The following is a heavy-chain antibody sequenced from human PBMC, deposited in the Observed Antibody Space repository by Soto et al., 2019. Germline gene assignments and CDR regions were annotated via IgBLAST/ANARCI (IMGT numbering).Heavy chain of an antibody. D-gene: IGHD2-2*01. CDR2: ISYDGSNK. J-gene: IGHJ6*02. V-gene: IGHV3-30*18. Sequence: GGSLRLSCAASGFTFSSYGMHWVRQAPGKGLEWVAVISYDGSNKYYADSVKGRFTISRDNSKNTLYLQMNSLRAEDTAVYYCAKELGYCSSTSCPLHYYYYYGMDVWGQGTTVTVSS. CDR1: GFTFSSYG. CDR3: AKELGYCSSTSCPLHYYYYYGMDV.